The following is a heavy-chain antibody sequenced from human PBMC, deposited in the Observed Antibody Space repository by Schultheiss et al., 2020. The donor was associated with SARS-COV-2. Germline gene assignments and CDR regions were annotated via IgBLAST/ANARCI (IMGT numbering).Heavy chain of an antibody. J-gene: IGHJ4*02. Sequence: GGSLRLSCAASGFTFSGSAMHWVRQASGKGLEWVGRIRSKANSYATAYAASVKGRFTISRDDSKNTAYLQMNSLKTEDTAVYYCARGYRLVLDYWGQGTLVTVSS. D-gene: IGHD6-19*01. CDR3: ARGYRLVLDY. CDR1: GFTFSGSA. V-gene: IGHV3-73*01. CDR2: IRSKANSYAT.